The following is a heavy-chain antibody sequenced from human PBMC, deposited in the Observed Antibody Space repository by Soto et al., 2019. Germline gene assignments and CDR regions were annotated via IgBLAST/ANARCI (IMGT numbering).Heavy chain of an antibody. D-gene: IGHD6-13*01. CDR1: GCSLSTSGVG. CDR3: AHRRSSSREIPKWFDP. V-gene: IGHV2-5*01. Sequence: SGPTLVNPTQTLTMTYTFSGCSLSTSGVGVGWIRQPPGKALEWLALIYWNDDKRYSPSLKSTLNMTNDTSKNQVVLTMTNMDPVDTATYYCAHRRSSSREIPKWFDPWREGTQVTVTS. CDR2: IYWNDDK. J-gene: IGHJ5*02.